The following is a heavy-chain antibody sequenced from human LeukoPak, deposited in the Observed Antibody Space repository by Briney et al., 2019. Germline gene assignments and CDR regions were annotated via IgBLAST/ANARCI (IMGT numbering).Heavy chain of an antibody. CDR1: GFTFSTYS. Sequence: PGGSLRLSCAASGFTFSTYSMNWVRQAPGKGLEWVAYISRSSSSKHYADSVKGRFTISRDNAKNSLYLQMNSLRDEDTAVYYCVREDPSEYGSIDYWGWGTLVNVSS. D-gene: IGHD3-10*01. CDR2: ISRSSSSK. J-gene: IGHJ4*02. CDR3: VREDPSEYGSIDY. V-gene: IGHV3-48*02.